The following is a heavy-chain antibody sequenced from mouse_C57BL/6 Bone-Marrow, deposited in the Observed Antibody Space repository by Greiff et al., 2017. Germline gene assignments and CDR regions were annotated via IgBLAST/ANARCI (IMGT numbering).Heavy chain of an antibody. J-gene: IGHJ3*01. CDR2: IRLKSDNYAT. D-gene: IGHD1-1*01. CDR1: GFTFSNYW. CDR3: TGDLRGFAY. V-gene: IGHV6-3*01. Sequence: EVKLMESGGGLVQPGGSMKLSCVASGFTFSNYWMNWVRQSPEKGLEWVAQIRLKSDNYATHYAESVKGMFTISRDDSKSSVYLQMNNLRAEDTGIYYCTGDLRGFAYWCQGTLVTVSA.